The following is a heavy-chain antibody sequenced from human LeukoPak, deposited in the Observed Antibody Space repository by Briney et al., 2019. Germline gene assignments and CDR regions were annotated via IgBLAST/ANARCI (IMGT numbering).Heavy chain of an antibody. CDR3: ARTTSKRGYCSGGSCYGAFDY. V-gene: IGHV1-2*02. CDR2: INPNSGGT. D-gene: IGHD2-15*01. Sequence: ASVKVSCKASGYTFTGYYMHWVRQAPGQGLEWMGWINPNSGGTNYAQKFQGRVTITADKSTNTAYMELSSLRSEDTAVYYCARTTSKRGYCSGGSCYGAFDYWGQGTLVTVSS. J-gene: IGHJ4*02. CDR1: GYTFTGYY.